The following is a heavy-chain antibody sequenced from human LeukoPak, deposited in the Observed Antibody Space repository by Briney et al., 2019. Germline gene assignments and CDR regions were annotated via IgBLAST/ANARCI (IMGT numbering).Heavy chain of an antibody. CDR3: ARVRGYSYGALDY. V-gene: IGHV3-21*01. Sequence: QPGRSLRLSCAASGFTFSSYSMNWVRQAPGKGLEWVSSISSSSSYIYYADSVKGRFTISRDNAKNSLYLQMNSLRAEDTAVYYCARVRGYSYGALDYWGQGTLVTVSS. CDR1: GFTFSSYS. CDR2: ISSSSSYI. D-gene: IGHD5-18*01. J-gene: IGHJ4*02.